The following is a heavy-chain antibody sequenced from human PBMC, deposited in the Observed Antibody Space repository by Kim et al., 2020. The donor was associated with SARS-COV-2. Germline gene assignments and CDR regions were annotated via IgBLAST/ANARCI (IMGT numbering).Heavy chain of an antibody. CDR2: IGTAGDT. J-gene: IGHJ6*02. CDR1: GFTFSSYD. CDR3: ARANFWSGYYTEAYYYNGMDV. Sequence: GGSLRLSCAASGFTFSSYDMHWVRQATGKGLEWVSAIGTAGDTYYPGSVKGRFTISRENAKNSSYLQMNSLIAGDTAVYYCARANFWSGYYTEAYYYNGMDVWGPGTTVTVSS. D-gene: IGHD3-3*01. V-gene: IGHV3-13*04.